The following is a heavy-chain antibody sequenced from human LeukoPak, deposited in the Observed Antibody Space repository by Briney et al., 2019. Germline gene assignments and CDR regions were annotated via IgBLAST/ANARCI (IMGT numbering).Heavy chain of an antibody. J-gene: IGHJ1*01. Sequence: GGSLRLSCAASGFTFSSYAMSWVRQAPGKGLEGVSTISGRGAYTYYADSVKGRLPISRDNSKNTLYLQMNSLRAEDTAVYYCAKYFASGSYYKLPHWGQGTLVTVSS. CDR2: ISGRGAYT. CDR3: AKYFASGSYYKLPH. D-gene: IGHD3-10*01. V-gene: IGHV3-23*01. CDR1: GFTFSSYA.